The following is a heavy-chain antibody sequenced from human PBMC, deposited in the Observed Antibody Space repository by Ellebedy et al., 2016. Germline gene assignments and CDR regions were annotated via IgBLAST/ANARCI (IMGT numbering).Heavy chain of an antibody. CDR2: IVSSGST. V-gene: IGHV4-4*07. CDR3: ARGVTPHFDY. Sequence: SETLSLTCTVSGGSISDYFWSWIRQPAGKGLERIRRIVSSGSTNYNPSLTRRVSMSVDTSNNQFSLNLNSVTAADTAVYYCARGVTPHFDYWGQGILVTVSS. J-gene: IGHJ4*02. D-gene: IGHD2-21*02. CDR1: GGSISDYF.